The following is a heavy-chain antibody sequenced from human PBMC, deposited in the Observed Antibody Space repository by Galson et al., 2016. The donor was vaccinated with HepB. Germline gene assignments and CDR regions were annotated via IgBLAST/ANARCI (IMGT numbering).Heavy chain of an antibody. CDR2: ISGSGGST. CDR3: AKFASGTYYLDSFDY. CDR1: GFTFRSYA. Sequence: SLRLSCAASGFTFRSYAMTWVRQAPGKGLEWVSTISGSGGSTYHADSAKGRFTISRDNSKNTVYLQMNSLRAEDTAVYYCAKFASGTYYLDSFDYWGQGTLVTVSS. D-gene: IGHD3-10*01. J-gene: IGHJ4*02. V-gene: IGHV3-23*01.